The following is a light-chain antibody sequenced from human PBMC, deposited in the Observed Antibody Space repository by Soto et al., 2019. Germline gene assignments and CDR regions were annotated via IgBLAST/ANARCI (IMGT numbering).Light chain of an antibody. CDR1: ESLLYHSGITY. CDR3: MQGTHWPLT. J-gene: IGKJ4*01. CDR2: EVS. V-gene: IGKV2-30*01. Sequence: DVVMTQSPHSLPVTLGQPASISCKSSESLLYHSGITYLSWFQQRPGQSPRRLIYEVSNRVSGVPDRFSGSGSGTDFTLKISRVEAEDVGVYYCMQGTHWPLTFGGGTKVEI.